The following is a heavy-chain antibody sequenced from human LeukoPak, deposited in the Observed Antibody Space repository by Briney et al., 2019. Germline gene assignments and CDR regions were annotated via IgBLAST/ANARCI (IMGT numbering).Heavy chain of an antibody. V-gene: IGHV4-39*01. CDR2: IYYSGST. CDR1: GGSISSSSYY. CDR3: ARLGSRSLDP. Sequence: SETLSLTCTVSGGSISSSSYYWGWIRQPPGKGLEWIGSIYYSGSTYYNPSLKSRVTISVDTSNNQFSLKLSSVTAADTSVYYCARLGSRSLDPWGQGPLVPVSS. J-gene: IGHJ5*02. D-gene: IGHD6-13*01.